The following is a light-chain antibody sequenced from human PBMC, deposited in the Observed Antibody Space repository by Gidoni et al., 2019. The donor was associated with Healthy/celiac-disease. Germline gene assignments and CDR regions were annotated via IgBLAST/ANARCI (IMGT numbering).Light chain of an antibody. V-gene: IGLV2-18*02. Sequence: QSALTQPPSGSGSPGQSVTISCTGTSSDIGNYNRVSWYQQPPGTAPKLMIYEVSNRPSGVPDRFSGSKSGNTASLTISGLQAEDEADYYCSSHTSSSAYVFGTGTKVTVL. CDR3: SSHTSSSAYV. J-gene: IGLJ1*01. CDR2: EVS. CDR1: SSDIGNYNR.